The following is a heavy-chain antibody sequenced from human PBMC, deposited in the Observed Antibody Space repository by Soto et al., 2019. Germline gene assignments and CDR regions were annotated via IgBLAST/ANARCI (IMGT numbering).Heavy chain of an antibody. D-gene: IGHD5-18*01. Sequence: GGSLRLSCAASGFTFSSYSMNWVRQAPGKGLEWVSSISSSSSYIYYADSVKGRFTISRDNAKNSLYLQMNSLRAEDTAVYYCARDPPVDTAMVQFDYWGQGTLVTVS. J-gene: IGHJ4*02. CDR3: ARDPPVDTAMVQFDY. CDR1: GFTFSSYS. CDR2: ISSSSSYI. V-gene: IGHV3-21*01.